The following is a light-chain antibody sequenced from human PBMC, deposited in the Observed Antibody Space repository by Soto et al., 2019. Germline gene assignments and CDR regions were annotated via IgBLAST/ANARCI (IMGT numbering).Light chain of an antibody. CDR1: QSVISSF. CDR3: QQYGSSPPWP. Sequence: EIVLTQSPGTLSLSPGERATLSCRASQSVISSFLSWYQQKPRQARRLLIYGASSRATGIPDRFSGSGSGADFTLTISRLEPEDFAVYYCQQYGSSPPWPCGQGTKVEIK. V-gene: IGKV3-20*01. CDR2: GAS. J-gene: IGKJ1*01.